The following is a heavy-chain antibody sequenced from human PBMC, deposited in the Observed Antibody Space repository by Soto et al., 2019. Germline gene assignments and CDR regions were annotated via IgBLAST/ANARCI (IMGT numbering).Heavy chain of an antibody. CDR2: TYYRSKWYN. CDR3: ARCGGMEYSSGWYYDYFDY. D-gene: IGHD6-19*01. J-gene: IGHJ4*02. V-gene: IGHV6-1*01. CDR1: GDSVSRNSAA. Sequence: PSQTLSLTCAISGDSVSRNSAAWNWIRPSPSRGLEWLGRTYYRSKWYNDYAVSVKSRITINPDTSKNQFSLQLNSVTPEDTAVYYCARCGGMEYSSGWYYDYFDYWGQGTLVTVSS.